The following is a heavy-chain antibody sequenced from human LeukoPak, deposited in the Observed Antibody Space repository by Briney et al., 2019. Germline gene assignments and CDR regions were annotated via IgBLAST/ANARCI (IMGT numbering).Heavy chain of an antibody. V-gene: IGHV3-48*01. CDR3: ARDLRYARWPIDY. Sequence: GGSLRLSCAASGFTFSSYWMNWVRQAPGKGLEWVSYISSSSSTIYYADSVKGRFTISRDNAKNSLYLQMNSLRAEDTAVYYCARDLRYARWPIDYWGQGTLVTVSS. CDR2: ISSSSSTI. CDR1: GFTFSSYW. J-gene: IGHJ4*02. D-gene: IGHD4-17*01.